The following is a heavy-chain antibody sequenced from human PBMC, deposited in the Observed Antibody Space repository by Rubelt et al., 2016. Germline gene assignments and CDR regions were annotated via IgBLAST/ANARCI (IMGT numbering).Heavy chain of an antibody. CDR2: IYYSGST. J-gene: IGHJ4*02. CDR3: ARDDSSSWYGFDY. CDR1: GGSISSYY. D-gene: IGHD6-13*01. Sequence: YGAGPGLVKPSETLSLTCTVSGGSISSYYWSWIRQPPGKGLEWIGYIYYSGSTSYNPSLKSRVTISVDTSKNQFSLKLSSVTAADTAVYYCARDDSSSWYGFDYWGQGTLVTVSS. V-gene: IGHV4-59*01.